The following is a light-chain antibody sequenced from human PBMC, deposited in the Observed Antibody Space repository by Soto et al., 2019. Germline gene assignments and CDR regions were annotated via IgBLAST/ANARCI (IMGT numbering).Light chain of an antibody. CDR1: QSISSY. V-gene: IGKV1-39*01. Sequence: DIQMTQSPSSLSASVGDRVTITCRASQSISSYLNWYQQKPGKAPKLLIYAASSLQSGVPSRFSGSGSGTDFTLTISSLQPEDFATYYCQQSYITLPTFGQGTKVDI. J-gene: IGKJ1*01. CDR2: AAS. CDR3: QQSYITLPT.